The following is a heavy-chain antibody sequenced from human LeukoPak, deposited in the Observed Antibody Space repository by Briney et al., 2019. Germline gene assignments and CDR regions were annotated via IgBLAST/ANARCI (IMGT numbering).Heavy chain of an antibody. Sequence: GGSLRLSCAASGFTFSDYYMSWIRQAPGKGLEWDSYICSSGSTIYYADSVKGRFTISRDYPKNSLYLQMNSLRAEPTALYYCARKEIVIMVYDMAAPGGIDCGGQGRLVSVSS. D-gene: IGHD2-8*01. CDR2: ICSSGSTI. V-gene: IGHV3-11*01. J-gene: IGHJ4*02. CDR1: GFTFSDYY. CDR3: ARKEIVIMVYDMAAPGGIDC.